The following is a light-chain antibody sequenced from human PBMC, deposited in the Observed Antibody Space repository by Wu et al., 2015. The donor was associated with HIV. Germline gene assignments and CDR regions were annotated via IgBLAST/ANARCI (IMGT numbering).Light chain of an antibody. CDR2: GAS. J-gene: IGKJ2*01. Sequence: EIVLTQSPGTLSLSPGERATLSCRASQSVSSSYLAWYQQKPGQTPRLLIYGASSRATGIPDRFSGSGSGTDFTLTISRLEPEDFAVYYCLQYGSSPQSTSGQGTKLEIK. CDR3: LQYGSSPQST. V-gene: IGKV3-20*01. CDR1: QSVSSSY.